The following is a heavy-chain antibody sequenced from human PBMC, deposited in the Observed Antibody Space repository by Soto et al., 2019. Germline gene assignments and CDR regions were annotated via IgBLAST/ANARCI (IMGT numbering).Heavy chain of an antibody. CDR1: GYSFTSYY. V-gene: IGHV1-46*04. Sequence: ASVKVSCKASGYSFTSYYMHWGRQAPGQGLEWMGRINPSGRRRSCARRLQVRVGMARDMSTSTVSIELTSLSSEDTAVYYRAIDNGGWFDPWGQGTLVTVSS. CDR2: INPSGRRR. D-gene: IGHD7-27*01. CDR3: AIDNGGWFDP. J-gene: IGHJ5*02.